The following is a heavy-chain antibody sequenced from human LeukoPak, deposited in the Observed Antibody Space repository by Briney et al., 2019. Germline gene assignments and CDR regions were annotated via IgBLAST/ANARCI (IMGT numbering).Heavy chain of an antibody. Sequence: PSETLSLTCAVSGGSISSIKWWSWVRQPPGKGLEWIGEIFHSGSTNYNPSLKSRVTISVDKSKNQFSLKLSSVTAADTAVYYCASKDSYYDIMDVWGQGTTVTVSS. CDR3: ASKDSYYDIMDV. CDR1: GGSISSIKW. CDR2: IFHSGST. J-gene: IGHJ6*02. V-gene: IGHV4-4*02.